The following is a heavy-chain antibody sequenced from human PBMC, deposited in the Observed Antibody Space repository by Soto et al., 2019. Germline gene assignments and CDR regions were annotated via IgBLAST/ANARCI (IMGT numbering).Heavy chain of an antibody. V-gene: IGHV4-61*01. CDR3: ASAYYASMTGYSIGYYGMGV. CDR2: VYYTGST. D-gene: IGHD3-9*01. CDR1: GGSVSSGSYY. Sequence: QVQLQESGPGLVKPSETLSLTCTVSGGSVSSGSYYWSWIRQPPGKGLEWIGYVYYTGSTNYNPSLKRRVTISVEISKNQFSLKLSSVTAADTAVYYCASAYYASMTGYSIGYYGMGVWGQGTTVTVSS. J-gene: IGHJ6*02.